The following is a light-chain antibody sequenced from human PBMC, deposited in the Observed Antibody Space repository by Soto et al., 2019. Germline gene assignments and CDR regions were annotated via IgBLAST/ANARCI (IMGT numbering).Light chain of an antibody. CDR2: AAS. J-gene: IGKJ5*01. CDR3: QRSYSTPRT. V-gene: IGKV1-39*01. Sequence: DIKTTQSPASLSASVRDRVNITCRASQSISSYLNWYQHKPGKAPKLLIYAASSLQSGVPSRFSGSGSGTDFNLTISSLQTEDFATYYCQRSYSTPRTFGQGTRVEIK. CDR1: QSISSY.